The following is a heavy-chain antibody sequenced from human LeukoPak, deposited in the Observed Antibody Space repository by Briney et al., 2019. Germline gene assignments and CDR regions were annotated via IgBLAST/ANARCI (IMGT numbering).Heavy chain of an antibody. V-gene: IGHV1-46*01. D-gene: IGHD4-11*01. Sequence: GASVKVSFTASGYTFTSYYMHWVRQAPGQGLEWMGIINPSGGSTSYAQKFQGRVTMTRDTSTSTVYMELSSLRSEDTAVYYCASSTMTTVYYFDYWGQGTLVTVSS. CDR3: ASSTMTTVYYFDY. CDR1: GYTFTSYY. CDR2: INPSGGST. J-gene: IGHJ4*02.